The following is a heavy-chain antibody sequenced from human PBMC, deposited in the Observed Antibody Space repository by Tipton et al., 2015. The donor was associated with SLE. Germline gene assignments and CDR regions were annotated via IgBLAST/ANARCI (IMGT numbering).Heavy chain of an antibody. CDR1: GGSFSGYY. CDR2: INHSGST. Sequence: TLSLTCAVYGGSFSGYYWSWIRQPPGKGLEWIGEINHSGSTNYNPSLKSRVTISVDTSKNQFSPKLSSVTAADTAVYYCARGILEWSDYWGQGTLVTVSS. D-gene: IGHD3-3*01. CDR3: ARGILEWSDY. J-gene: IGHJ4*02. V-gene: IGHV4-34*01.